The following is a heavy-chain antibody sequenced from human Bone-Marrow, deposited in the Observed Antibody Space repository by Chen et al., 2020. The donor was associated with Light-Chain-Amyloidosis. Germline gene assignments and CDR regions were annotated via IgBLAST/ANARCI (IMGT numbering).Heavy chain of an antibody. J-gene: IGHJ4*02. V-gene: IGHV3-23*04. Sequence: QLVESGGGLVQTGGSLRLSCATSGYNFSSFGMSWVRQAPGKGLEWVSTVSGSTVSTYYDGPVKGRVIISRDNSNSTLYLQMNSLRAGDTGVYFCTRKGGYFDFWGQGSLVTVSS. CDR2: VSGSTVST. CDR3: TRKGGYFDF. CDR1: GYNFSSFG. D-gene: IGHD3-10*01.